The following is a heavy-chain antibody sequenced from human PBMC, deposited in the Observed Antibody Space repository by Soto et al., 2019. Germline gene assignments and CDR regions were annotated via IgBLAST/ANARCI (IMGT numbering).Heavy chain of an antibody. Sequence: QVQLVESGGGLVKPGGSLRLSCAASGFTFSDYYMNWIRQAPGKGLEWVSYISSSGTTIYYADSVKGRFTISRDNAKNSLFRQMNSRRAEDTALYYCARGNSIFYGMDVWGQGTTVTVSS. J-gene: IGHJ6*02. CDR1: GFTFSDYY. CDR3: ARGNSIFYGMDV. CDR2: ISSSGTTI. V-gene: IGHV3-11*01. D-gene: IGHD1-1*01.